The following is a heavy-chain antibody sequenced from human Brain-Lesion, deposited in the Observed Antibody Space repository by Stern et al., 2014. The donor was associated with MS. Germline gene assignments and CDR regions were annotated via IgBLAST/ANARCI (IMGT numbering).Heavy chain of an antibody. CDR2: ISYSGNT. CDR3: AGEEDIRYCSGGSCTGNWFDP. J-gene: IGHJ5*02. D-gene: IGHD2-15*01. Sequence: VQLVESGPGLVKPSETLSLTCTVAGGSVSSTSYAWAWIRQPPGKGLEWIGTISYSGNTYYSPSLKSRLTISLCTSKNQFSLQLGSVTAADTAVYYCAGEEDIRYCSGGSCTGNWFDPWGQGTLVTVSS. CDR1: GGSVSSTSYA. V-gene: IGHV4-39*01.